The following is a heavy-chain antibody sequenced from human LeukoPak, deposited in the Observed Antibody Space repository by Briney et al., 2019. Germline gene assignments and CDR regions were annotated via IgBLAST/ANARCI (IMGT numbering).Heavy chain of an antibody. CDR3: ANSPMILDGHY. CDR2: IKPDGTKK. J-gene: IGHJ4*01. CDR1: GFTFSTYW. Sequence: GGSLRLSCATSGFTFSTYWMTWVRQAPGKGLEWVANIKPDGTKKSYADFVEGRFTISRGNAKNSLYLQMRSLRAEDTAVYYCANSPMILDGHYWGHGTLVTVSS. V-gene: IGHV3-7*01. D-gene: IGHD3-22*01.